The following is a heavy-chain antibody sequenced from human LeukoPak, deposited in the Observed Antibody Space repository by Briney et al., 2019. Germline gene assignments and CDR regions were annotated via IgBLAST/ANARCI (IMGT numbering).Heavy chain of an antibody. D-gene: IGHD3-10*01. Sequence: GGSLRLSCAASGFTFSSYSMNWVRQAPGKGLEWVSYISSSSSTIYYADSVKGRFTISRDNAKNSLYLQMNSLRAEDTAVYYCARDLGGYYGFRFDPWGQGTLVTVSS. J-gene: IGHJ5*02. CDR2: ISSSSSTI. V-gene: IGHV3-48*04. CDR3: ARDLGGYYGFRFDP. CDR1: GFTFSSYS.